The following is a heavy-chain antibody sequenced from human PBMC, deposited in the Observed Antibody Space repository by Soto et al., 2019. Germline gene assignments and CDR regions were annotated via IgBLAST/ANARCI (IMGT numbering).Heavy chain of an antibody. D-gene: IGHD2-2*01. CDR3: ARVREIVVVPAALNWFDP. CDR1: GFTFSSYW. Sequence: GGSLRLSCAASGFTFSSYWMHWVRQAPGKGLVWVSRINSDGSSTSYADSVKGRFTISRDNAKNTLYLQMNSLRAEDTAVYYCARVREIVVVPAALNWFDPWGQGTLVTVSS. CDR2: INSDGSST. J-gene: IGHJ5*02. V-gene: IGHV3-74*01.